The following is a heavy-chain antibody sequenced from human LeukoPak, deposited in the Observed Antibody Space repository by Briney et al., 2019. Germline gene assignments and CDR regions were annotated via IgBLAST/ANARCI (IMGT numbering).Heavy chain of an antibody. CDR3: ARGGLYVNTAMIRHWYFHI. CDR1: GFTVSSNY. J-gene: IGHJ2*01. Sequence: GGSLRLSCAASGFTVSSNYMSWVRQAPGKGLEWVSVIYRGGSTFYADSVKGRFTISRDTSKNTLYLQMNSLRTEDTAVYYCARGGLYVNTAMIRHWYFHIWGRGTLVTVSS. V-gene: IGHV3-53*01. D-gene: IGHD5-18*01. CDR2: IYRGGST.